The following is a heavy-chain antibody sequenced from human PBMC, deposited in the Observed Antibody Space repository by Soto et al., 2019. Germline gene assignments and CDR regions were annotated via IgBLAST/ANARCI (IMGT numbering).Heavy chain of an antibody. V-gene: IGHV4-59*01. CDR3: AREKLVTENNYWFDL. CDR2: ISHSGIT. Sequence: SETLSLTCTVSGGSISGYYWSWIRQPPGKGLEWLGYISHSGITNYNPSLESRVTISVDTPNNQFSLRLSSVTAADTAVYFCAREKLVTENNYWFDLWGQGSLVTVSS. CDR1: GGSISGYY. J-gene: IGHJ5*02. D-gene: IGHD3-9*01.